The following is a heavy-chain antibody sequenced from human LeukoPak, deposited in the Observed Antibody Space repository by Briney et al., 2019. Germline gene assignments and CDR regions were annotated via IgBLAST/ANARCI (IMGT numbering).Heavy chain of an antibody. CDR3: ARVFDSGSQAYFYYMDV. V-gene: IGHV4-59*01. D-gene: IGHD3-10*01. CDR2: VYYTGST. CDR1: GGSISSYY. Sequence: SETLSLTCTVSGGSISSYYWSWVRQPPGKGLEWIGFVYYTGSTNYSPSLKSRVTISVDTSKNQFSLKLRSVTAADTAVYYCARVFDSGSQAYFYYMDVWGKGTTVTISS. J-gene: IGHJ6*03.